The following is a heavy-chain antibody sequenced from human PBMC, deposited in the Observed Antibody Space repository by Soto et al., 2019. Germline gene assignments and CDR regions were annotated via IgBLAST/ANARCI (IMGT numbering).Heavy chain of an antibody. D-gene: IGHD6-13*01. J-gene: IGHJ6*02. Sequence: SETLSLTCAVYGGSFSGYYWSWIRQPPGKGLEWIGEINHSGSTNYNPSLKSRVTISVDTSKTQFSLKLSSVTAADTAVYYCARVKSYSSSWYRDYCYGMDAWGQGTLVTVSS. V-gene: IGHV4-34*01. CDR2: INHSGST. CDR1: GGSFSGYY. CDR3: ARVKSYSSSWYRDYCYGMDA.